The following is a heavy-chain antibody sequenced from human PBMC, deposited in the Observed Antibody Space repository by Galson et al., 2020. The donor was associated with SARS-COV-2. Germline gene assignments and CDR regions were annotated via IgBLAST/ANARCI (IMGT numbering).Heavy chain of an antibody. Sequence: GGSLRLSCAASGFTFSSYSMNWVRQAPGKGLEWVSSISSSSSYIYYADSVKGRFTISRDNAKNSLYLQMNSLRAEDTAVYYCARDLEYSSSWYWEGQGYYYMGVWGKGTTVTVSS. CDR1: GFTFSSYS. V-gene: IGHV3-21*01. J-gene: IGHJ6*03. CDR2: ISSSSSYI. CDR3: ARDLEYSSSWYWEGQGYYYMGV. D-gene: IGHD6-13*01.